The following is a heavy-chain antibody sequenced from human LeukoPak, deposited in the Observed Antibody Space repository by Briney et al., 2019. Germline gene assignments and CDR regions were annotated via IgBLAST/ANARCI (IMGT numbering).Heavy chain of an antibody. D-gene: IGHD2-21*01. CDR3: VRDNYGGILDF. Sequence: GGSLRLSCAASVFTFTRYTMHWVRQAPGKGLEWVAVVLYDGSKKYYADSVKGRFTLSRDNSKNTLSLQMNTLRPDDTAVYYCVRDNYGGILDFWGQGTLVTVSS. V-gene: IGHV3-30*04. CDR2: VLYDGSKK. J-gene: IGHJ4*02. CDR1: VFTFTRYT.